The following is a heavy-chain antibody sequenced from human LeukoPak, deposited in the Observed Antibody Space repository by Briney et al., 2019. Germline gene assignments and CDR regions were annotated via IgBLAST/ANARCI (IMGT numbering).Heavy chain of an antibody. J-gene: IGHJ4*02. Sequence: GGSLRLSCAASGFTFSDYYMSWIRQAPGKGLEWVSYISTSGSTIYYADSLKGRFNISRDNAKNSLYLQMNSLRAEDTAVYYCARDRGRYYYGSGSYYPDYWGQGTLVTVSS. V-gene: IGHV3-11*01. CDR3: ARDRGRYYYGSGSYYPDY. CDR1: GFTFSDYY. CDR2: ISTSGSTI. D-gene: IGHD3-10*01.